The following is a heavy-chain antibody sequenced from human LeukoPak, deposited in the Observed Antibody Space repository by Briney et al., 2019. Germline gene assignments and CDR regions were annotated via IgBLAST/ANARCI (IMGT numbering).Heavy chain of an antibody. CDR3: EGTYYYDSSDDY. V-gene: IGHV3-53*01. D-gene: IGHD3-22*01. CDR2: TYTDGSA. CDR1: GFTVSSKY. J-gene: IGHJ4*02. Sequence: PGGSLRLSCAASGFTVSSKYMSWVRQAPGKGLEWVALTYTDGSAHYADSVKGRFTISRDNSKNTLFLQLNSLRAEDTAVYYCEGTYYYDSSDDYWGQGTLVTVSS.